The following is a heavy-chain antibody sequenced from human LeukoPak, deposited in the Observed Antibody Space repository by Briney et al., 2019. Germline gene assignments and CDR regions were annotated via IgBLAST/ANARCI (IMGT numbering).Heavy chain of an antibody. D-gene: IGHD3-22*01. CDR3: AKDAERHHRKSHYYDSSGYYISGDFDY. CDR1: GFTFSSYG. CDR2: IRYDVSNK. J-gene: IGHJ4*02. Sequence: GGSLRLSCAASGFTFSSYGMHWVRQAPGKGLEWVAFIRYDVSNKYYADSVKGRFTISRDNSKNTLYLQMNSLRAEDTAVYYCAKDAERHHRKSHYYDSSGYYISGDFDYWGQGTLVTVSS. V-gene: IGHV3-30*02.